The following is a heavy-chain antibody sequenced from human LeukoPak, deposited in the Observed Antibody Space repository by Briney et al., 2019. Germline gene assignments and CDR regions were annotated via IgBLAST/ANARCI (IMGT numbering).Heavy chain of an antibody. D-gene: IGHD3-10*01. CDR3: ARPGITAFDI. CDR2: ISSSGSIT. Sequence: GGSLRLSCVASGFALSSHNINWVRQAPGKGLEWVSHISSSGSITYYGDSVKGRITISRDNAKNSVSLYMNSLRAEDSAVYYCARPGITAFDIWGQGTMVTVSS. CDR1: GFALSSHN. V-gene: IGHV3-48*01. J-gene: IGHJ3*02.